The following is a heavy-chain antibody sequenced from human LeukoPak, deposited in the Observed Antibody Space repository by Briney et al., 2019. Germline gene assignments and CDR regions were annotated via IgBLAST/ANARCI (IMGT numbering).Heavy chain of an antibody. J-gene: IGHJ4*02. Sequence: PSETLSLTCTVSGGSISSYYWSWIRQPPGKGLEWIGYIYYSGSTNYNPSLKSRVTISVDTSKNQFSLKLSSVTAAGTAVYYCARHSTQWGIKDYWGQGTLVTVSS. CDR2: IYYSGST. V-gene: IGHV4-59*08. CDR3: ARHSTQWGIKDY. CDR1: GGSISSYY. D-gene: IGHD5/OR15-5a*01.